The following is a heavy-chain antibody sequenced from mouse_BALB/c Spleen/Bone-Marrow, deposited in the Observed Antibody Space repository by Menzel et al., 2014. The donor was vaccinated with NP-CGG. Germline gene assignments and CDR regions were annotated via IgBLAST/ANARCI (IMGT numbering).Heavy chain of an antibody. V-gene: IGHV2-9*02. CDR1: GFSLTSYG. J-gene: IGHJ3*01. Sequence: VKLVESGPGLVSPSQRLSIPCTVSGFSLTSYGVHWVRQPPGKGLEWLGVIWAGGSTNYNSALMSRLSISKDNSKSQVFLKMNSLQTDDAAMYYCASMITTTYWGQGTLVTVSA. CDR2: IWAGGST. D-gene: IGHD2-4*01. CDR3: ASMITTTY.